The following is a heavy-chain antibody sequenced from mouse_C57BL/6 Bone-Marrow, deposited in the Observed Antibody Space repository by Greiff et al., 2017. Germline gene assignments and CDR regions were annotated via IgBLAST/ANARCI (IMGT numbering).Heavy chain of an antibody. Sequence: QVQLQQPGAELVKPGASVKLSCKASGYTFTNYWMHWVQQRPGQGLEWIGMMNPNGGSPDYNEKFKSEATLSVDKSSRTAYMQLSSLTSEDSAVYYCARSYCDDDYTMDYWGQGTSVTVSS. CDR2: MNPNGGSP. J-gene: IGHJ4*01. D-gene: IGHD2-12*01. CDR3: ARSYCDDDYTMDY. V-gene: IGHV1-64*01. CDR1: GYTFTNYW.